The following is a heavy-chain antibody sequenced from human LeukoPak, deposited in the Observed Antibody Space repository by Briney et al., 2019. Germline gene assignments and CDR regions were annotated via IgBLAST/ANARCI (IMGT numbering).Heavy chain of an antibody. D-gene: IGHD4-17*01. Sequence: GGSLRLSCAVSGFSFSSYGMHWVRQAPGKGLEWVAFIRYDGSNKYYADSVKGRFTISRDNSKNTLYLQMNSLRAEDTAVYYCAKRATVTRPFDYWGQGTLVTVSS. V-gene: IGHV3-30*02. CDR3: AKRATVTRPFDY. CDR2: IRYDGSNK. CDR1: GFSFSSYG. J-gene: IGHJ4*02.